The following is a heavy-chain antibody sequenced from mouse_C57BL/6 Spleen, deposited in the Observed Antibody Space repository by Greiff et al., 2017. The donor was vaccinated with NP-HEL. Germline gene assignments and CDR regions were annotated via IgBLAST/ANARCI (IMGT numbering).Heavy chain of an antibody. CDR2: IWRGGST. J-gene: IGHJ4*01. V-gene: IGHV2-5*01. Sequence: QVQLQQSGPGLVQPSQSLSITCTVSGFSLTSYGVHWVRQSPGKGLEWLGVIWRGGSTDYNAAFMSRLSITKDNSKSQVFFKMNSLQADDTAIYYCAKGATVVANYAMDYWGQGTSVTVSS. D-gene: IGHD1-1*01. CDR1: GFSLTSYG. CDR3: AKGATVVANYAMDY.